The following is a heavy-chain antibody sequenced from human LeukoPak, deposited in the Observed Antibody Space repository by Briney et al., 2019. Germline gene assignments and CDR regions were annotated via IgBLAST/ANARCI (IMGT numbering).Heavy chain of an antibody. CDR2: IYTSGST. CDR1: GGSISSYY. V-gene: IGHV4-4*07. CDR3: ARGGLVEYSNYRYYYYYYGMDV. Sequence: SETLSLTCTVSGGSISSYYWSWIRQPAGKGLEWIGRIYTSGSTNYNPSLKSRVTISVDTSKNQFSLKLSPVTAADTAVYYCARGGLVEYSNYRYYYYYYGMDVWGQGTTVTVSS. D-gene: IGHD4-11*01. J-gene: IGHJ6*02.